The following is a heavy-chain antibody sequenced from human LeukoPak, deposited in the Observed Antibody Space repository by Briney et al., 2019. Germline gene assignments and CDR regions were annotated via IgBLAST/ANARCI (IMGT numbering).Heavy chain of an antibody. V-gene: IGHV3-74*01. CDR2: INSDGSIT. CDR3: ASTHGYSYGTIDY. J-gene: IGHJ4*02. Sequence: PGGSLRLSCAASGFTFSSYWMHWVRQAPGKGLVWVSRINSDGSITSYADSVKGRFTISRDNAKNSLYLQMNSLRAEDTAVYYCASTHGYSYGTIDYWGQGTLVTVSS. D-gene: IGHD5-18*01. CDR1: GFTFSSYW.